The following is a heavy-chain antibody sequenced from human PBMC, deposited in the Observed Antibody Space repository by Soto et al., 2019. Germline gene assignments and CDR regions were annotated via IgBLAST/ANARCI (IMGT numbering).Heavy chain of an antibody. D-gene: IGHD3-10*01. V-gene: IGHV3-21*01. CDR1: GFTFSSYS. Sequence: PGGSLRLSCAASGFTFSSYSMNWVRQAPGKGLEWVSSISSSSSYIYYADSVKGRFTISRDNAKNSLYLQMNSLRAEDTAVYYCARAPLGLMVRGVISDYWGQGTLVTSPQ. J-gene: IGHJ4*02. CDR3: ARAPLGLMVRGVISDY. CDR2: ISSSSSYI.